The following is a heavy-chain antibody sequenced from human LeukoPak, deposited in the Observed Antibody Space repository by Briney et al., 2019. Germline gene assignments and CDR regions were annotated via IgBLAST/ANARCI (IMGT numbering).Heavy chain of an antibody. Sequence: ASVKVSCKASGYSFTSYAMNWVRQAPGQGLEWMGWINPNRPATNYAVKFKDRVIMTSDTSTNTAYMELNRLTSDDTAVYYCARWRYSNYFFDNWGQGTLVTVSS. D-gene: IGHD4-11*01. CDR2: INPNRPAT. CDR3: ARWRYSNYFFDN. CDR1: GYSFTSYA. V-gene: IGHV1-2*02. J-gene: IGHJ4*01.